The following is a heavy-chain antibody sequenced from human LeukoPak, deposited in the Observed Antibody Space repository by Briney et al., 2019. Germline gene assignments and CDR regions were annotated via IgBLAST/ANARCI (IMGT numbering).Heavy chain of an antibody. Sequence: ASVKVSCKASGYTFTNYAMNWVRQAPGQGLEWMGWINPNGGGTNYAQRFQGGVTMTRDTSISTAYMELSRLRSDDTAVYYCARDKQLDWAHYYYYYMDVWGKGTTVTVSS. J-gene: IGHJ6*03. CDR3: ARDKQLDWAHYYYYYMDV. D-gene: IGHD1-1*01. CDR2: INPNGGGT. CDR1: GYTFTNYA. V-gene: IGHV1-2*02.